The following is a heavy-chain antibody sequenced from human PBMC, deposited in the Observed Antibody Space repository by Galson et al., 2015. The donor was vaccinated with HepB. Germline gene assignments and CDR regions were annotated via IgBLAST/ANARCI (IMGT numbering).Heavy chain of an antibody. D-gene: IGHD4-17*01. CDR3: VRNLPPGGDYSVDY. V-gene: IGHV3-21*01. CDR1: GFTFSSYS. Sequence: SLRLSCAASGFTFSSYSMNWVRQAPGKGLEWDPSISSSSNYTYHADPVKGRFTISRDNAKNSLYLQMNSLRAEDTAVYYCVRNLPPGGDYSVDYWGQGTLVTVSS. J-gene: IGHJ4*02. CDR2: ISSSSNYT.